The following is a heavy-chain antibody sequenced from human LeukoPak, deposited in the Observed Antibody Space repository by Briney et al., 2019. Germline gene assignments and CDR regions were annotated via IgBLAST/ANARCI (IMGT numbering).Heavy chain of an antibody. CDR1: GFTLSSYN. V-gene: IGHV3-74*01. Sequence: GGSLRLSCAASGFTLSSYNMKWVRQAPGKGLVWVSRINSDGSSTSYADSVKGRFTISRDNAKNTLYLQMNSLRAEDTAVYYCARVPFKHFDYWGQGTLVTVSS. J-gene: IGHJ4*02. CDR2: INSDGSST. CDR3: ARVPFKHFDY.